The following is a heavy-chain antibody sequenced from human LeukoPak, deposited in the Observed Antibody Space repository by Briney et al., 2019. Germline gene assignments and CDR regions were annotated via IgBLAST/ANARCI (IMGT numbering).Heavy chain of an antibody. CDR1: GFTLTSYY. V-gene: IGHV1-46*01. CDR2: LNPKTGTT. D-gene: IGHD6-19*01. CDR3: VRDQRRVEVAGYYSDY. Sequence: ALVKVSCKASGFTLTSYYFFWVRLAPGQGLEWMGILNPKTGTTRYAQKFQGRVNMTRDTSTSTVYMELSSLRSEDTAIYYCVRDQRRVEVAGYYSDYWGQGTLVTVSS. J-gene: IGHJ4*02.